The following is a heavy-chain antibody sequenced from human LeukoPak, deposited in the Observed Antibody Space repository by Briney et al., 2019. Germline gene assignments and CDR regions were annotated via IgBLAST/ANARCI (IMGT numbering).Heavy chain of an antibody. Sequence: SETLSLTCTVSGGSITSDHWSWIRQPPGKGLEWIGFFYYSGSTYYNPSLKSRVTISVDTSKNQFSLKLSSVTAADTAVYYCARVPDSSSWPFDYWGQETLVTVSS. CDR2: FYYSGST. J-gene: IGHJ4*02. V-gene: IGHV4-59*12. CDR1: GGSITSDH. D-gene: IGHD6-13*01. CDR3: ARVPDSSSWPFDY.